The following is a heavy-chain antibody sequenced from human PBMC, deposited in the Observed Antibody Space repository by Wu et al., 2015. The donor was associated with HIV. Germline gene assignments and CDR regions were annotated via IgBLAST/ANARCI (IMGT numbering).Heavy chain of an antibody. CDR3: ARGGWFGELSYYYYYYGMDV. V-gene: IGHV1-8*02. J-gene: IGHJ6*01. Sequence: QVQLVQSGAEVKKPGASVKVSCKASGYTFTGYYMHWVRQAPGQGLEWMGWINPNSGNTGYAQKFQGRVTMTRNTSISTAYMELSSLRSEDTAVYYCARGGWFGELSYYYYYYGMDVVGQGTTVTVSS. CDR2: INPNSGNT. D-gene: IGHD3-10*01. CDR1: GYTFTGYY.